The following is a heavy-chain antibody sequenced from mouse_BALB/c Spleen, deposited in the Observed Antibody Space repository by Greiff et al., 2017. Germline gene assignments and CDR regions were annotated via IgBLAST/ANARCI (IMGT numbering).Heavy chain of an antibody. D-gene: IGHD2-10*01. CDR3: ARTYYGNSYAMDY. CDR2: IDPANGNT. J-gene: IGHJ4*01. CDR1: GFNIKDTY. Sequence: VQLKQSGAELVKPGASVKLSCTASGFNIKDTYMHWVKQRPEQGLEWIGRIDPANGNTKYDPKFQGKATITADTSSNTAYLQLSSLTSEDTAVYYCARTYYGNSYAMDYWGQGTSVTVSS. V-gene: IGHV14-3*02.